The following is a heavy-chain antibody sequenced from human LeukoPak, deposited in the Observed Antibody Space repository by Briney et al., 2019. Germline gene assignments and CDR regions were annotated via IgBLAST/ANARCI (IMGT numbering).Heavy chain of an antibody. CDR2: IRSDGTKT. V-gene: IGHV3-30*02. J-gene: IGHJ4*02. CDR1: GFTFSIYG. D-gene: IGHD5-24*01. Sequence: GGSLRLSCAASGFTFSIYGMHWVRQAPGKGLEWVTFIRSDGTKTHYADSVKGRFTISRDNSKNTLFLQIDNLRVDDTAVYYCAKGRGKDGQNLFDYWGQGTLITVSS. CDR3: AKGRGKDGQNLFDY.